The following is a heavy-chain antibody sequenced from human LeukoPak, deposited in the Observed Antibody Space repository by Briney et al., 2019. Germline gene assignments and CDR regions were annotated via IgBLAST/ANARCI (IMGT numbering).Heavy chain of an antibody. CDR3: ARGTMNLDY. D-gene: IGHD3-22*01. V-gene: IGHV1-2*02. CDR1: GGTFSNYA. Sequence: ASVKVSCKASGGTFSNYAVSWVRQAPGQGLEWMGWINPYSGDTVYAQKFQGRLTVTRDTSISTAYMELSRLRPDDTAVYYCARGTMNLDYWGQGSLVTVSS. CDR2: INPYSGDT. J-gene: IGHJ4*02.